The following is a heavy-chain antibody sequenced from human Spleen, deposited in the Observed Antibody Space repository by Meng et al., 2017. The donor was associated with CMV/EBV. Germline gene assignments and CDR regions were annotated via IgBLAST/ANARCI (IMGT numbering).Heavy chain of an antibody. CDR1: GFTFSRHG. Sequence: GESLKISCAASGFTFSRHGMNWVRQAPGKGLEWVSSISSSGTYIHYADSMKGRITISRDNAKNSLYLQMNSLRAEDTAVYYCARSGSSWYVSPENWYFDLWGRGTLVTVSS. CDR3: ARSGSSWYVSPENWYFDL. J-gene: IGHJ2*01. D-gene: IGHD6-13*01. CDR2: ISSSGTYI. V-gene: IGHV3-21*01.